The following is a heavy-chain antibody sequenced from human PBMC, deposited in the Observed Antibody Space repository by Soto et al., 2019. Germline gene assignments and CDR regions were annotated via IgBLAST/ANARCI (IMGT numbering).Heavy chain of an antibody. CDR3: ARDAQREYAFWICSYNKIYYYHMDF. CDR1: GTSISSNY. D-gene: IGHD3-3*01. V-gene: IGHV4-59*01. CDR2: IHHTGST. Sequence: SETLSLTCTFSGTSISSNYWSWIRQPPGKGLEWIGYIHHTGSTNYNPSLKSRVTISIDTSKNQFSLKLTSVTAADTANYYCARDAQREYAFWICSYNKIYYYHMDFCGEGTTVT. J-gene: IGHJ6*03.